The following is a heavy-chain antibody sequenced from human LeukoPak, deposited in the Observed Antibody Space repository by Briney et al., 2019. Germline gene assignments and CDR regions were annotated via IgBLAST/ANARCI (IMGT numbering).Heavy chain of an antibody. CDR2: IWYDGSNK. V-gene: IGHV3-33*08. CDR3: AREGSRGNSQFDG. Sequence: GGSLRLPCAASGFTFSNYGMHWVRQAPGKGLEWVALIWYDGSNKYYTDSVKGRLTISRDNSKYTLFLQMNSLRAEDTAVYYCAREGSRGNSQFDGWGQGALVTVSS. J-gene: IGHJ5*02. CDR1: GFTFSNYG.